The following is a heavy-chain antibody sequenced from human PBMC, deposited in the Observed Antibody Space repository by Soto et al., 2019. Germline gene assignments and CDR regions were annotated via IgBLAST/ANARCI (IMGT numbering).Heavy chain of an antibody. CDR2: IPYDGSNK. CDR1: GFTFRSYG. Sequence: GGSLRLSCAASGFTFRSYGMHWVRQAPGKGLEWVAVIPYDGSNKYYADSVKGRFTISRDNSKNTLYLQMNSLRAEDTAVYYCAKGGVGSTSNAFDIWGQGTMVTVSS. J-gene: IGHJ3*02. D-gene: IGHD1-26*01. V-gene: IGHV3-30*18. CDR3: AKGGVGSTSNAFDI.